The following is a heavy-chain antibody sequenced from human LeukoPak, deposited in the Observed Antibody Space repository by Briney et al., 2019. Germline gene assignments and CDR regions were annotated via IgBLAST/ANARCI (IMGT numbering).Heavy chain of an antibody. Sequence: ASVKVSCKASGYTFTSYGISWVRQAPGQGLEWMGWISAYNGNTNYAQKLQGRVTMTTDTSTSAAYMELRSLRSDDTAVYYCARSPSDYGDYPSWGQGTLVTVSS. D-gene: IGHD4-17*01. J-gene: IGHJ5*02. CDR1: GYTFTSYG. V-gene: IGHV1-18*01. CDR3: ARSPSDYGDYPS. CDR2: ISAYNGNT.